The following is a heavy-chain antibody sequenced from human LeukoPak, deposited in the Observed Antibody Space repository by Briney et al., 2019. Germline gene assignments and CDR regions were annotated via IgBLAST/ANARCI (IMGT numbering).Heavy chain of an antibody. Sequence: GGSLRLSCVASGFTSSDYWMHWVRQAPGKGLEWVSSISGSSSSIYYADSVKGRFTISRDNAKNSLYLQMNSLRAEDTAVYYCARGGYSYDYWGQGTLVTVSS. CDR2: ISGSSSSI. CDR1: GFTSSDYW. J-gene: IGHJ4*02. CDR3: ARGGYSYDY. D-gene: IGHD5-18*01. V-gene: IGHV3-21*06.